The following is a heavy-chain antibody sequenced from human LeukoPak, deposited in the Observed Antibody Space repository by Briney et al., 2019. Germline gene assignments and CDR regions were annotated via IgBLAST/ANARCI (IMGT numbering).Heavy chain of an antibody. D-gene: IGHD2/OR15-2a*01. V-gene: IGHV4-59*01. CDR1: GGSISSYY. CDR3: ARKLVNIGNYIFDS. Sequence: SETLSLTCGVSGGSISSYYWSWVRQPPGKGLEWLGYISYSGTTNYNPSLRSRVTISVDTSKNQFSLRLSSVTAADTAVYYCARKLVNIGNYIFDSWGQGTLVTVSS. CDR2: ISYSGTT. J-gene: IGHJ4*02.